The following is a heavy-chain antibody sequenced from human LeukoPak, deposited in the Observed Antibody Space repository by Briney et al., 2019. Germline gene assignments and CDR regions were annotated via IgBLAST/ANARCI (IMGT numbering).Heavy chain of an antibody. J-gene: IGHJ4*02. V-gene: IGHV1-2*02. CDR1: GYTFTGYY. Sequence: ASVKVSCKASGYTFTGYYMHWVRQAPGQGLEWMGWINPNSGGTNYAQKFQGRVTMTRDTSISTAYMELSRLRSDGTAVYYCARSGSRGHWVATIYYYWGQGTLVTVSS. D-gene: IGHD5-12*01. CDR2: INPNSGGT. CDR3: ARSGSRGHWVATIYYY.